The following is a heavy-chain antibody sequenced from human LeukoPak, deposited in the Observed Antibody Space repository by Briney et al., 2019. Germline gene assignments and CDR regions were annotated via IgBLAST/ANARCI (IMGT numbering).Heavy chain of an antibody. J-gene: IGHJ4*02. CDR1: GGSISSGSYY. Sequence: PSQTLSLTCTVSGGSISSGSYYWSWLRQPAGKGLEWIGRIYTSGSTNYNPSLKSRVTISVDTSKNQFSLKLSSVTAADTAVYYCARGGADYYDSSGYSLDYWGQGTLVTVSS. V-gene: IGHV4-61*02. CDR2: IYTSGST. CDR3: ARGGADYYDSSGYSLDY. D-gene: IGHD3-22*01.